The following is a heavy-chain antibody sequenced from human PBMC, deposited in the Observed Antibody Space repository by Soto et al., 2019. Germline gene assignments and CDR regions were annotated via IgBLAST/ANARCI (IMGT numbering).Heavy chain of an antibody. CDR3: TRTRHTKGYDYFTFDY. V-gene: IGHV1-18*01. Sequence: ASVKVSCKASGYTFTSYGISWVRQAPGQGLEWMGWISAYNGNTNYAQKLQGRVTMTTDTSTSTAYMELRSLRSDDTAVYYCTRTRHTKGYDYFTFDYWGQGTLVTVSS. J-gene: IGHJ4*02. CDR1: GYTFTSYG. D-gene: IGHD5-12*01. CDR2: ISAYNGNT.